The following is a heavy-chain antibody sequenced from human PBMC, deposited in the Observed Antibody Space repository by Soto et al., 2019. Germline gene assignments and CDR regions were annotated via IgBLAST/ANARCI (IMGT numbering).Heavy chain of an antibody. CDR2: IWYDGSNK. CDR1: GFTFSSYG. Sequence: QVQLVESGGGVVQPGRSLRLSCAASGFTFSSYGMHWVRQAPGKGLEWVAVIWYDGSNKYYADSVKGRFTISRDNSKNTLYLQMNSLRAEDTAVYYCARGPAAGTGYGMDVWGQGTTVTVSS. CDR3: ARGPAAGTGYGMDV. D-gene: IGHD6-13*01. V-gene: IGHV3-33*01. J-gene: IGHJ6*02.